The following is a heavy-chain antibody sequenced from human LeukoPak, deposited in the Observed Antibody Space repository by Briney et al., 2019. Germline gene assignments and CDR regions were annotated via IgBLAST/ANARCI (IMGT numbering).Heavy chain of an antibody. J-gene: IGHJ3*02. CDR1: GGSISSGDYY. CDR3: ARDVGGSYAGDAFGI. Sequence: SQTLSLTCTVSGGSISSGDYYWTWIRQHPGKGLEWIGYIDYSGTTYNPSLKSRGTISIDTSKKQFSLKLSSVTAADTAVYYCARDVGGSYAGDAFGIWGQGMMVIVSS. CDR2: IDYSGTT. D-gene: IGHD1-26*01. V-gene: IGHV4-31*03.